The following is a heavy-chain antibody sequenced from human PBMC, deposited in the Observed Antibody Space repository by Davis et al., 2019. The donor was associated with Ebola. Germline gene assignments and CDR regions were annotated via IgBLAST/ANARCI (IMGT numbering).Heavy chain of an antibody. CDR3: ALMGCSSTSCYRVPDY. D-gene: IGHD2-2*02. CDR2: ISYDGSNK. CDR1: GFTFSSYG. Sequence: PGGSLRLSCAASGFTFSSYGMHWVRQAPGKGLEWVAVISYDGSNKYYADSVKGRFTISRDNAKNSLYLQMNSLRAEDTAVYYCALMGCSSTSCYRVPDYWGQGTLVTVSS. J-gene: IGHJ4*02. V-gene: IGHV3-30*03.